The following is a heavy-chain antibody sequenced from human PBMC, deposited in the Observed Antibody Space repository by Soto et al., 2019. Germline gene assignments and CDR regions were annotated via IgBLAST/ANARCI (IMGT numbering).Heavy chain of an antibody. V-gene: IGHV1-8*01. CDR2: MNPGSGDT. CDR3: ARMETFGSLNWFDP. D-gene: IGHD3-16*01. Sequence: GASVKVSFKATGYSFTNNDDSGVRQASGQGLEWMGWMNPGSGDTGYAQKFQGRVTMTRDISIATAYMELSSLRSDDTAIYYCARMETFGSLNWFDPWGQGTLVTVSS. CDR1: GYSFTNND. J-gene: IGHJ5*02.